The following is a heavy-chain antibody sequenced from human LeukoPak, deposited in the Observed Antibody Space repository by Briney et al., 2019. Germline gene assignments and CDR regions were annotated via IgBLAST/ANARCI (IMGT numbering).Heavy chain of an antibody. Sequence: SETLSLTCTVSGGSISSSSYYWGWIRQPPGKGLEWIGTIYYSDYTYYNPSLESRVTISVDTSKNQFSLRLSSVTAADTAVYFCARGILRDYYDSSGFYHRGGVGYWGQGTLVTVSS. CDR2: IYYSDYT. D-gene: IGHD3-22*01. CDR3: ARGILRDYYDSSGFYHRGGVGY. J-gene: IGHJ4*02. V-gene: IGHV4-39*01. CDR1: GGSISSSSYY.